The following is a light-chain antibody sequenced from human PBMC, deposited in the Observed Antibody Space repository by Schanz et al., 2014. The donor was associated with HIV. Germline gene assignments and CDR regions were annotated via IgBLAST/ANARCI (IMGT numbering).Light chain of an antibody. J-gene: IGKJ3*01. CDR2: AAS. CDR3: QQLNSYPLFA. CDR1: QGFGSY. V-gene: IGKV1-9*01. Sequence: DIQLTQSPSFLSASVGDRVTITCRASQGFGSYLAWYQQKPGKAPKLLIYAASTLQSGVPSRFSGSGSGKEFTLTISSLQPEDFATYYCQQLNSYPLFAFGPGTKVDV.